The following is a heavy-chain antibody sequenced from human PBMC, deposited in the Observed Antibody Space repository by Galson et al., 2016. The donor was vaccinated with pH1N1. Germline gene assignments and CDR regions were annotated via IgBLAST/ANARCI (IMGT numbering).Heavy chain of an antibody. CDR3: ATAGPLVREILYYSYAMDG. CDR1: GGTFSNSA. J-gene: IGHJ6*02. D-gene: IGHD3-10*01. Sequence: SVKVSCKASGGTFSNSAISWVRQAPGQGLEWMGGISPIFGSINYAQRFQGRVTVGADIFTQTAYMELSSLTYEDTAIYYCATAGPLVREILYYSYAMDGWGQGTTVTVSS. V-gene: IGHV1-69*06. CDR2: ISPIFGSI.